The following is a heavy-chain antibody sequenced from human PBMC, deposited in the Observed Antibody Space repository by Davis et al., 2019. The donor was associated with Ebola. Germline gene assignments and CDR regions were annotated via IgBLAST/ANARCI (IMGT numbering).Heavy chain of an antibody. CDR2: IWYDGSNK. D-gene: IGHD5-12*01. J-gene: IGHJ4*02. V-gene: IGHV3-33*08. CDR3: AREGGYMDSYYFDY. CDR1: GFTFSSYW. Sequence: GGSLRLSCAASGFTFSSYWMHWVRQAPGKGLEWVAVIWYDGSNKYYADSVKGRFTISRDNSKNTLYLQMNSLRAEDTAVYYCAREGGYMDSYYFDYWGQGTLVTVSS.